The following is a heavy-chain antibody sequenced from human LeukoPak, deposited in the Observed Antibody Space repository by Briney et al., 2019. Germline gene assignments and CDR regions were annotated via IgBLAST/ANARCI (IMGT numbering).Heavy chain of an antibody. Sequence: SEKVSCKASGRTLTSYAISWVRQAPGQGLEWMGGIISIFRTANYAQKFQGRVTITADESTSTAYMELSSLRSEDTAVYYCASRLDGSSGVYGMDVWGQGATVSVS. V-gene: IGHV1-69*13. D-gene: IGHD6-13*01. CDR2: IISIFRTA. CDR3: ASRLDGSSGVYGMDV. CDR1: GRTLTSYA. J-gene: IGHJ6*02.